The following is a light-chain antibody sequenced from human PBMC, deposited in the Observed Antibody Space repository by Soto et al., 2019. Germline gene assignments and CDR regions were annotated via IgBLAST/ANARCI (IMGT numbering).Light chain of an antibody. V-gene: IGKV3-11*01. CDR3: QQRSNWPPGVT. CDR1: QSVISD. J-gene: IGKJ3*01. Sequence: EIVLTQSPAPLSLSPGERATLSCRASQSVISDLAWYRQKPGQTPRLLIYEASNRATGIPATFSGSGSETDFALTISSLEPEDFAVYYCQQRSNWPPGVTFGPRTKVDIK. CDR2: EAS.